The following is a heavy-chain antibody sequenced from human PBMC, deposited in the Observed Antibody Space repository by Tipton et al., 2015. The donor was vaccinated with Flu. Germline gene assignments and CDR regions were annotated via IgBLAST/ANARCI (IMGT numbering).Heavy chain of an antibody. CDR1: GYTFTSYG. D-gene: IGHD2-21*01. CDR3: ARDTYCGGDCYTPYDAFDI. CDR2: ISAYNGNT. Sequence: QSGAEVKKPGASVKVSCKASGYTFTSYGISWVRQAPGQGLEWMGWISAYNGNTNYAQKLQGRVTMTTDTSTSTAYMELRSLRSDDTAVYYCARDTYCGGDCYTPYDAFDIWGQGTMVTVSS. V-gene: IGHV1-18*04. J-gene: IGHJ3*02.